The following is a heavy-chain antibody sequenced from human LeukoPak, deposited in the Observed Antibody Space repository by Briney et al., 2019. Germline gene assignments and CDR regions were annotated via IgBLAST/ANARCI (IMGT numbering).Heavy chain of an antibody. Sequence: SVKVSCKASGGTFSSYAISWVRQAPGQGLEWMGGIIPIFGTANYAQKFQGRVTITADESTSTAYMELRSLRSDDTAVYYCARAESSQSYYYYGMDVWGQGTTVTVSS. CDR1: GGTFSSYA. J-gene: IGHJ6*02. V-gene: IGHV1-69*13. CDR2: IIPIFGTA. CDR3: ARAESSQSYYYYGMDV. D-gene: IGHD6-6*01.